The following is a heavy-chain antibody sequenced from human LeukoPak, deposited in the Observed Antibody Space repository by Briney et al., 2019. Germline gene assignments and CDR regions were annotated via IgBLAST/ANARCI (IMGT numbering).Heavy chain of an antibody. Sequence: SETLSLTCTVSGASISSYHWSWIRQSPGKGLEWIGFIYYSGNTNYNPSLRSRVTISIDTSKNQFSLKLTSVTPADTAVYYCARVPVAAREYFDYWGQGTLVTVSS. CDR1: GASISSYH. CDR2: IYYSGNT. CDR3: ARVPVAAREYFDY. V-gene: IGHV4-59*01. J-gene: IGHJ4*02. D-gene: IGHD6-19*01.